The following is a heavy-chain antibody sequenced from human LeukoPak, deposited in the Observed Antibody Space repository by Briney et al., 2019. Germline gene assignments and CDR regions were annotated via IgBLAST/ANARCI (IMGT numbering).Heavy chain of an antibody. CDR1: GDSVSSNSAA. D-gene: IGHD1-14*01. V-gene: IGHV6-1*01. Sequence: RSQTLSLTCAISGDSVSSNSAAWNWIRQSPSRGFEWLGRTYYRSKWYNDYAVSVKSRITINPDTSKNQFSLQLNSVTPEDTATYYCARDRPELNWFDPWGQGILVTVSS. CDR3: ARDRPELNWFDP. J-gene: IGHJ5*02. CDR2: TYYRSKWYN.